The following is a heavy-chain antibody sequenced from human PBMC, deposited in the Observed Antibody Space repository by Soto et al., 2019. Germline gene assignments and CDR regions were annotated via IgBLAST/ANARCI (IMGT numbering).Heavy chain of an antibody. V-gene: IGHV1-46*01. J-gene: IGHJ4*02. D-gene: IGHD6-19*01. Sequence: QVQLVQSGAEVKKPGASVKVSCKASGYTFTSYYMHWVRQAPGQGLEWMGIINPSGGSTSYAQKCQGRVTMTRDTSTSTVYMELSSLRSEDTAVYYCARDEDGIAVAGYFDYWGQGTLVTVSS. CDR2: INPSGGST. CDR3: ARDEDGIAVAGYFDY. CDR1: GYTFTSYY.